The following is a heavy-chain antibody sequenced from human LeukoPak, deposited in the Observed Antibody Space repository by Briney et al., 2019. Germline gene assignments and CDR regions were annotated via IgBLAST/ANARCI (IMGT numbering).Heavy chain of an antibody. CDR2: ISLNGDTT. J-gene: IGHJ4*02. CDR3: AKEEGPDDY. V-gene: IGHV3-23*01. CDR1: GFSLSRNA. Sequence: GGSLRLSCAVSGFSLSRNAMCWVRQAPGKGLEWVSGISLNGDTTYYADSVQGRFTISRDTSKNTLFLQMDTLRVEDTAVYYCAKEEGPDDYLGQGALVTVSS.